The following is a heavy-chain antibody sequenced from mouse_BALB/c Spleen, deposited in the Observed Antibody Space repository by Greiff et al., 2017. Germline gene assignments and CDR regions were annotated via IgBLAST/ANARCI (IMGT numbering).Heavy chain of an antibody. CDR1: GYSITSDYA. J-gene: IGHJ2*01. Sequence: EVKLQESGPGLVKPSQSLSLTCTVTGYSITSDYAWNWIRQFPGNKLEWMGYISYSGSTSYNPSLKSRISITRDTSKNQFFLQLNSVTTEDTATYYCARRWTATSFDYWGQGTTLTVSS. V-gene: IGHV3-2*02. CDR2: ISYSGST. CDR3: ARRWTATSFDY. D-gene: IGHD1-2*01.